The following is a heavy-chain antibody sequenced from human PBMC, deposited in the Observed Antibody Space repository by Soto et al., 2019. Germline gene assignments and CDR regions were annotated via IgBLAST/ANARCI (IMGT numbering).Heavy chain of an antibody. V-gene: IGHV3-53*01. CDR2: IYSGGST. Sequence: EVQLVESGGGLIQPGGSLRLSCAASGFTVSSNYMSWVRQAPGKGLEWVSVIYSGGSTYYADSVKGRFTISRDNSKNTLYLQMNCLRAEDTAVYYCARAGGYCSGGSCYGAFDIWGQGTMVTVSS. J-gene: IGHJ3*02. D-gene: IGHD2-15*01. CDR1: GFTVSSNY. CDR3: ARAGGYCSGGSCYGAFDI.